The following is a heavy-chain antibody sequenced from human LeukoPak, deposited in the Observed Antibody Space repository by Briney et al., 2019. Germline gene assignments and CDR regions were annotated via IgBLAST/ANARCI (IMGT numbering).Heavy chain of an antibody. CDR3: AKSWGVSEQWLVRNDAFDI. CDR1: GFTFGSYG. D-gene: IGHD6-19*01. Sequence: GGSLRLSCAASGFTFGSYGMHWVRQAPGKGLEWVSAISSSSGYIDYADSVKGRFTISRDNAKNSLYLQMNSLRAEDTALYYCAKSWGVSEQWLVRNDAFDIWGQGTMVTVSS. CDR2: ISSSSGYI. V-gene: IGHV3-21*04. J-gene: IGHJ3*02.